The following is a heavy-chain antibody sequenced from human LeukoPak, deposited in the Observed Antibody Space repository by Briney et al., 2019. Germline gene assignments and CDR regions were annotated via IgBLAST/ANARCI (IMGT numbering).Heavy chain of an antibody. CDR3: AGRGQRYFRD. CDR1: GDSVGSDY. CDR2: VYVSGTT. V-gene: IGHV4-59*08. J-gene: IGHJ1*01. Sequence: PSETLSLTCTVSGDSVGSDYWSWIRQPPGKRLEWIGYVYVSGTTAYNPSLKSRLTISLDTSKNQFSLNLTSVTAADTAVYYCAGRGQRYFRDWGQGILVTVSS.